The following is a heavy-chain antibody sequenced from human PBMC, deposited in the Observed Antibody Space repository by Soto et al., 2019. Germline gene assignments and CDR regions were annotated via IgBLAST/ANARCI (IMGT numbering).Heavy chain of an antibody. CDR1: GFTFSSYG. J-gene: IGHJ4*02. V-gene: IGHV3-30*18. CDR2: ISYDGSNK. D-gene: IGHD3-3*01. Sequence: GGSLRLSCAASGFTFSSYGMHWVRQAPGKGLEWVAVISYDGSNKYYADSVKGRFTISRDNSKNTLYLQMNSLRAEDTALYYCAKDLAIFGVVPYFDYWGQGTLVTVSS. CDR3: AKDLAIFGVVPYFDY.